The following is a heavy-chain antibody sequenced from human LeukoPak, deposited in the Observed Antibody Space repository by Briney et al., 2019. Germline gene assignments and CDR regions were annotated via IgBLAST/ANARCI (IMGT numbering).Heavy chain of an antibody. Sequence: GASVKVSYKASGYTFTSFDINWVRQASGQGLEWMEGMNPNSGNTDYAQKFQGRVTMTRNTSKSTAYMELSSLRSEDTAVYYCALLFRGRIAVAGNHWGQGTLVTVSS. J-gene: IGHJ5*02. CDR1: GYTFTSFD. D-gene: IGHD6-19*01. CDR2: MNPNSGNT. CDR3: ALLFRGRIAVAGNH. V-gene: IGHV1-8*01.